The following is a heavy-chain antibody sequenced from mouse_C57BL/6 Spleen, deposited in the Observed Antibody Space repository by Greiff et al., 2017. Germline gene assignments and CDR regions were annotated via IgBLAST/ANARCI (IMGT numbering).Heavy chain of an antibody. CDR2: IDPENGDT. J-gene: IGHJ2*01. D-gene: IGHD2-2*01. V-gene: IGHV14-4*01. CDR1: GFTIKDDY. Sequence: DVKLVESGAELVRPGASVKLSCTASGFTIKDDYMHWVKQRPEQGLEWIGWIDPENGDTDYAKKFQGKATITADTSSNTAYLQLSSLTSEDTAVYYCTQPGESTMVTALCYWGQGTTLTVSS. CDR3: TQPGESTMVTALCY.